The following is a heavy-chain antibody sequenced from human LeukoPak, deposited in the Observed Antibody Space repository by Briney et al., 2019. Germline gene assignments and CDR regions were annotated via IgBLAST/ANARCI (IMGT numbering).Heavy chain of an antibody. CDR3: AKDPYSNKDAFDI. CDR2: ISGSGGST. CDR1: GFTFSSYA. D-gene: IGHD6-13*01. V-gene: IGHV3-23*01. J-gene: IGHJ3*02. Sequence: PGGSLRLSCAASGFTFSSYAMSWVRQAPGKGLEWVLAISGSGGSTYYADSVKGRFTISRDNSKNTLYLQMNSLRAEDTAVYYCAKDPYSNKDAFDIWGQGTMVTVSS.